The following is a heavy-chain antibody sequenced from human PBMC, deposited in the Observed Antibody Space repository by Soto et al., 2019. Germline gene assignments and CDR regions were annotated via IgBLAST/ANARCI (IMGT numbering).Heavy chain of an antibody. CDR2: ISGSGGST. CDR3: AKGPLPTVTYFDY. V-gene: IGHV3-23*01. D-gene: IGHD4-17*01. CDR1: GFTFSSYA. Sequence: HPGGSLRLSCAASGFTFSSYAMSWVRQAPGKGLEWVSAISGSGGSTYYADSVKGRFTISRDNSKNTLYLQMNSLRAEDTAVYYCAKGPLPTVTYFDYWGQGTLVTVSS. J-gene: IGHJ4*02.